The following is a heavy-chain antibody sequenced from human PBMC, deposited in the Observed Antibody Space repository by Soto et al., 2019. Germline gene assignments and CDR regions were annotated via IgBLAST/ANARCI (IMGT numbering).Heavy chain of an antibody. D-gene: IGHD3-10*01. Sequence: GESLKISCKGSGYRFTSYWIGWVRQMPGKGLEWMGIIYPGDSDTRYSPSFLGQVTISADKSISTAYLQWSSLKASDTAMYYCARRGYYGSGSTHGDAYDIWGQGTMVTVSS. CDR1: GYRFTSYW. CDR3: ARRGYYGSGSTHGDAYDI. J-gene: IGHJ3*02. CDR2: IYPGDSDT. V-gene: IGHV5-51*01.